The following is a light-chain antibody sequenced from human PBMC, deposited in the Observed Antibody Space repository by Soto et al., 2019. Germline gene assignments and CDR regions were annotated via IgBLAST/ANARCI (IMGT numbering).Light chain of an antibody. Sequence: EIVLTQSPGTLSLSPGERATLSCRASQSVSSSYLAWYQQKPGQAPRLLIYGASTRATGIPARFSGSGSGTDFTLTISRVEPEDFAVYYCQQYGSSLITFGRGTRLEIK. CDR3: QQYGSSLIT. CDR2: GAS. V-gene: IGKV3-20*01. J-gene: IGKJ5*01. CDR1: QSVSSSY.